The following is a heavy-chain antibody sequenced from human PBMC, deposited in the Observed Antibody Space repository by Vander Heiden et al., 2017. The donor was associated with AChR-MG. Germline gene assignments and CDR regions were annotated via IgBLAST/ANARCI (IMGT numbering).Heavy chain of an antibody. V-gene: IGHV4-61*01. CDR2: IYYSGTT. D-gene: IGHD6-13*01. Sequence: QVQLQESGPGLVKAPETLSLTCAFSTDSVSSDKYYWSWIRQPPGKGLEWIGNIYYSGTTNYNPSLRSRGTISVDTSKSQLSLKLSSVTTADTAFYYGARGRRSWLGYWCESWDQGILGTVSS. CDR1: TDSVSSDKYY. CDR3: ARGRRSWLGYWCES. J-gene: IGHJ5*01.